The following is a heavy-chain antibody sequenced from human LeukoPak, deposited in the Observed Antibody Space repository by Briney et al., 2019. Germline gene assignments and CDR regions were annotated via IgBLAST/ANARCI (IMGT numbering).Heavy chain of an antibody. D-gene: IGHD6-19*01. J-gene: IGHJ4*02. CDR2: IYTDGSST. Sequence: GESLRLSCAASGFTFSSSLIHWVRQGPGKGPVWVSLIYTDGSSTNYADSVKGRFTISRDNAKNTLFLHMDSLRAEDTAVYYCAFGTGWFFDYWGQGTLVTVSS. V-gene: IGHV3-74*01. CDR3: AFGTGWFFDY. CDR1: GFTFSSSL.